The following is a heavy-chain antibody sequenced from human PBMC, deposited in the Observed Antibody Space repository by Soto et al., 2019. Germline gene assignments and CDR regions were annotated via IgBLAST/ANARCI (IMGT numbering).Heavy chain of an antibody. CDR3: AITYCRANSWPRDFEF. V-gene: IGHV1-69*02. D-gene: IGHD2-21*01. Sequence: QVQVVQSGAEVKKPESSVKVSCKPSGGTFNTYTVNWVRLAPGHGLEWMGRFIPILDRANYAQKFQDRVTITADRSTFTAYVELNSLTSDDTAVYYCAITYCRANSWPRDFEFWGPGTRVTVSS. CDR2: FIPILDRA. J-gene: IGHJ4*02. CDR1: GGTFNTYT.